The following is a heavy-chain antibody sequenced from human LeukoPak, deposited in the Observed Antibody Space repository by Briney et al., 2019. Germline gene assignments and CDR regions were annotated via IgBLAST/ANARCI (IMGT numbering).Heavy chain of an antibody. CDR1: GGPISSSNW. J-gene: IGHJ5*02. D-gene: IGHD6-13*01. CDR2: IYHSGST. Sequence: SGTLSLTCAVSGGPISSSNWWSWVRQPPGKGLEWIGEIYHSGSTNYNPSLKSRVTISVDKSKNQFSLKLSSVTAADTAVYYCARSRGSSSWDLWFDPWGQGTLVTVSS. CDR3: ARSRGSSSWDLWFDP. V-gene: IGHV4-4*02.